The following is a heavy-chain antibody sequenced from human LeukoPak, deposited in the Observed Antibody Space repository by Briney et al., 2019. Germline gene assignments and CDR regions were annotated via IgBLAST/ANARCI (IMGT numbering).Heavy chain of an antibody. J-gene: IGHJ4*02. CDR3: AREIPGIVGATYFDS. Sequence: SETLSLPCTVSGGSISSYYWSWIRQPPGKGLEWIGYIYYSGSTNYNPSLKSRVTISVDTSKNQFSLKLSSVAAADTAVYFCAREIPGIVGATYFDSWGQGALVTVSS. D-gene: IGHD1-26*01. V-gene: IGHV4-59*01. CDR2: IYYSGST. CDR1: GGSISSYY.